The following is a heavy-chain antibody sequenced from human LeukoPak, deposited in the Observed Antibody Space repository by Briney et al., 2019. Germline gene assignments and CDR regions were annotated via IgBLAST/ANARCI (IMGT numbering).Heavy chain of an antibody. Sequence: GASVTVSFKASVYTFTSYGISWLRQAPGQGLEWMGWISAYNGNTNYAQKLQCIVTMTTDTYTSTAYMELRSLRSDDTGVYYCARDYCGGDCYSADDAFDIWGQGTMVTVSS. CDR3: ARDYCGGDCYSADDAFDI. D-gene: IGHD2-21*02. J-gene: IGHJ3*02. CDR2: ISAYNGNT. CDR1: VYTFTSYG. V-gene: IGHV1-18*01.